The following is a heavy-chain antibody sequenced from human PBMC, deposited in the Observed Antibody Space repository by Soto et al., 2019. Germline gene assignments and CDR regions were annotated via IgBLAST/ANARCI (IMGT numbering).Heavy chain of an antibody. V-gene: IGHV4-34*01. CDR2: INHSGST. Sequence: SETLSLTCAVYGGSFSGYYWSWIRQPPGKGLEWIGEINHSGSTNYNPSLKSRVTISVDTSKNQFSLKLSSVTAADTAVYYCASPDYGSRKLPFDYWGQGTLVTVYS. J-gene: IGHJ4*02. D-gene: IGHD3-10*01. CDR1: GGSFSGYY. CDR3: ASPDYGSRKLPFDY.